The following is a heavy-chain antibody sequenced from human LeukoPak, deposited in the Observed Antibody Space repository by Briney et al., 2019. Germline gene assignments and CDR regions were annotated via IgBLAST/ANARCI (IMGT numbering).Heavy chain of an antibody. CDR3: ARDTVFRQHWFGP. V-gene: IGHV3-7*01. Sequence: GGALRHSCAASVFTFSSYLMSWVRQAPGEGREWVANIKQDGSEKYYVHSVRGRFSLSRDNAQNTLYLQMNSLREERTAVYYSARDTVFRQHWFGPGGQGPRVSVP. CDR2: IKQDGSEK. J-gene: IGHJ5*02. CDR1: VFTFSSYL. D-gene: IGHD4-11*01.